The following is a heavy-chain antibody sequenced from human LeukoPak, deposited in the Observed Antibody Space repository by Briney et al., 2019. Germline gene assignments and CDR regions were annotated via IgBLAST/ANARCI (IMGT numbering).Heavy chain of an antibody. Sequence: SETLSLTCTVSGGSISSNSYYWGWIRQPPGKGLEWIGSIYYSGNTYYNPSLKSRVTISVDTSKNQFSLKLSSVTSIDTAVYYCARHGDGESGSYYPLGYWGQGTLVTVSS. CDR2: IYYSGNT. D-gene: IGHD1-26*01. CDR3: ARHGDGESGSYYPLGY. V-gene: IGHV4-39*01. CDR1: GGSISSNSYY. J-gene: IGHJ4*02.